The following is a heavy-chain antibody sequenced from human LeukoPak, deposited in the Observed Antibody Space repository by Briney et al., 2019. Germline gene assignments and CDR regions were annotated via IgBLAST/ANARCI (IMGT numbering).Heavy chain of an antibody. D-gene: IGHD3-9*01. Sequence: TGGSLRLSCAASGFTFSSYAMSWVRQAPGKGLQWVSAIGGSGATTWYADSVKGRFTVSRDNSKNTLYVQMNSLRAEDTAVYYCARVPHYDILTGYYMGGYYFDCWGQGILVTVSS. CDR2: IGGSGATT. CDR1: GFTFSSYA. V-gene: IGHV3-23*01. J-gene: IGHJ4*02. CDR3: ARVPHYDILTGYYMGGYYFDC.